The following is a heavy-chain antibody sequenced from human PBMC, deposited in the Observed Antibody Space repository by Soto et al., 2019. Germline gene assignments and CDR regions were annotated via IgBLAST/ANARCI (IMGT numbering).Heavy chain of an antibody. J-gene: IGHJ4*02. Sequence: PGGSLRLSCAASRFTFSSYDMHWVRQAPGKGLEWVAVISYDGANKYYSDSVKGRFTISRDNSKNTLYLQMNSLRAEDTAVYYCTKVGGMITFGGGLDYWGQGTLVTVSS. CDR1: RFTFSSYD. CDR2: ISYDGANK. CDR3: TKVGGMITFGGGLDY. V-gene: IGHV3-30*18. D-gene: IGHD3-16*01.